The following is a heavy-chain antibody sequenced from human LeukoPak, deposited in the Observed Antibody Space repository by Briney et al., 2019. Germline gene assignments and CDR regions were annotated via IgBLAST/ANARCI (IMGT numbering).Heavy chain of an antibody. CDR3: ARTSARRLRRDLDY. V-gene: IGHV4-59*11. J-gene: IGHJ4*02. Sequence: SETLSLTCTVSGGSISSHYWSWIRQPPGKGLEWIGYIYYSGSTNYNPSLKSRVTISVDTSKNQFSLKLSSVTAADTAVYYCARTSARRLRRDLDYWGQGTLVTVSS. CDR1: GGSISSHY. D-gene: IGHD4-17*01. CDR2: IYYSGST.